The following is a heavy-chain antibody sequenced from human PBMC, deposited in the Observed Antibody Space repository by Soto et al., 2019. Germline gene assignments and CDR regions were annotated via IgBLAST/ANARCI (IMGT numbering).Heavy chain of an antibody. CDR1: GYSFTSYW. CDR2: IYPGDSDT. V-gene: IGHV5-51*01. Sequence: PGESLKISCKGSGYSFTSYWIGWVRQMPGKGLEWMGIIYPGDSDTRYSPSFQGQVTISADKSISTAYLQWSSLKASDTAMYYCARTGEIDKYKTSGYDRGYYYYYRDVWGKGTTVTVSS. CDR3: ARTGEIDKYKTSGYDRGYYYYYRDV. J-gene: IGHJ6*03. D-gene: IGHD5-12*01.